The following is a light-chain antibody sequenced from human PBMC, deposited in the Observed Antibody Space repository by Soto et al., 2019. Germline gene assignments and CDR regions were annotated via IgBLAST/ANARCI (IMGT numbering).Light chain of an antibody. CDR3: QKYNSAPWT. CDR1: QGIGNY. CDR2: AAS. V-gene: IGKV1-27*01. Sequence: DIQMTQSPSSLPASVGDRVTITCRASQGIGNYLAWYQQRPGKVPKLLIYAASTLQSGVPSRFSGSGSGPDFTLSISSLQPEDVATYYCQKYNSAPWTFGHGTKVEIK. J-gene: IGKJ1*01.